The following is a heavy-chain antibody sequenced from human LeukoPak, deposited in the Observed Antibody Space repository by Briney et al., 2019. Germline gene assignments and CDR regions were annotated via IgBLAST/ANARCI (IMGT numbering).Heavy chain of an antibody. D-gene: IGHD6-19*01. CDR1: GFTFSNNW. J-gene: IGHJ4*02. CDR2: IKPDGTDE. V-gene: IGHV3-7*01. Sequence: GGSLRLSCAASGFTFSNNWMSWVRQAPGKGLEWVASIKPDGTDEYYVDSVKGRFTISRDNAKNSLNLQMNSLRVDDTAVYYCARDSSGCLDYWGQGTLVTVSS. CDR3: ARDSSGCLDY.